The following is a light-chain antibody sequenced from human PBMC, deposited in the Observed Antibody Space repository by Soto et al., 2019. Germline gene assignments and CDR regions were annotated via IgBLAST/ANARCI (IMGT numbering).Light chain of an antibody. CDR2: GAS. J-gene: IGKJ2*01. V-gene: IGKV3-20*01. Sequence: EIVLTQSPGTLSLSPGERTTLSCRASQSVSSSYLAWYQQKPGQAPRLLIYGASSRATGIPDRFSGSGSGTDFPLTISRPEPEDFAVYYCQQYGRSPYTFGQGTKLEIK. CDR3: QQYGRSPYT. CDR1: QSVSSSY.